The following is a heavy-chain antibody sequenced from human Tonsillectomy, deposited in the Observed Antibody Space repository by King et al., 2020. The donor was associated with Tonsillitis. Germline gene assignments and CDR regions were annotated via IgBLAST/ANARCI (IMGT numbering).Heavy chain of an antibody. V-gene: IGHV3-74*01. CDR3: ARDGGWSPGFDY. D-gene: IGHD6-19*01. CDR1: GFTFSSSW. Sequence: VQLVESGGGLVQPGGSLRLSCAASGFTFSSSWMHWVRQAPGKGLVWVSRINSDGSSTSYADSVKGRFTISRDNAKNTLYLQMNSLRAEDTAVFYCARDGGWSPGFDYWGQGTLVTVSS. CDR2: INSDGSST. J-gene: IGHJ4*02.